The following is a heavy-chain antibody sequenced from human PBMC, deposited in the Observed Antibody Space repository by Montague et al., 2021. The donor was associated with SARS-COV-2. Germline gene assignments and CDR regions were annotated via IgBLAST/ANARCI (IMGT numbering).Heavy chain of an antibody. CDR2: IDHSGNT. CDR1: RGSFHIFS. J-gene: IGHJ4*02. D-gene: IGHD3-22*01. V-gene: IGHV4-34*01. CDR3: ARGTRVVGITPGFRY. Sequence: SETLSLTCAVYRGSFHIFSWGWIRQSPGKGLEWIGEIDHSGNTKYNPSLGSRVTISVDTSKNQFSPNLTSVTAADTAMYYCARGTRVVGITPGFRYWGQGTQVAVSS.